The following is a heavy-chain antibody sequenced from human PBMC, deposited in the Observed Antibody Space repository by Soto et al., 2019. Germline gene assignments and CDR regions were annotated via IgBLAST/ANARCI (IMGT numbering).Heavy chain of an antibody. CDR1: GYTFTSYG. V-gene: IGHV1-18*01. D-gene: IGHD3-16*01. CDR3: ARDYEGELGNWFDP. J-gene: IGHJ5*02. Sequence: ASVKVSCKASGYTFTSYGISWVRQAPGQGLEWMGWISGYNGNTNYAQKLQGRVTMTTDTSTSTAYMELRSLGSDDTAVYYCARDYEGELGNWFDPWGQGTLVTVSS. CDR2: ISGYNGNT.